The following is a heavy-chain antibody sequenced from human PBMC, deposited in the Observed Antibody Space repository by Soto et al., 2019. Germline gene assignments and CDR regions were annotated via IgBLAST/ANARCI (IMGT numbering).Heavy chain of an antibody. CDR1: GGSFSGYY. D-gene: IGHD5-18*01. Sequence: SETLSLTCAVYGGSFSGYYWSWIRQPPGKGLEWIGEINHSGSTNYNPSLKSRVTISVDTSKNQFSLKLSSVTAADTAVYYCARGRGIQLWYFDYWGQGTLVTVSS. CDR2: INHSGST. CDR3: ARGRGIQLWYFDY. V-gene: IGHV4-34*01. J-gene: IGHJ4*02.